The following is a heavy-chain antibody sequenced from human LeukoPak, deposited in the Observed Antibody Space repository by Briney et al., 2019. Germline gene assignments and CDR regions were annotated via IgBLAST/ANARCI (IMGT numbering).Heavy chain of an antibody. J-gene: IGHJ4*02. CDR2: ISGSGGST. CDR1: GFTFSSHA. D-gene: IGHD3-10*01. Sequence: GGSLRLSCAASGFTFSSHAMSWVRQAPGKGLEWVSGISGSGGSTYYADSVKGRFTISRDNSKNTLYLQMNSLRAEDTAVYYCAKGYYYGSGAAFFDYWGQGTLVTVSS. V-gene: IGHV3-23*01. CDR3: AKGYYYGSGAAFFDY.